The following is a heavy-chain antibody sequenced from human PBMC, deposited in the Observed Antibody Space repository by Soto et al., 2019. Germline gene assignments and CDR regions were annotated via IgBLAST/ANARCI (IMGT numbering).Heavy chain of an antibody. J-gene: IGHJ4*02. CDR1: GGSISSSSYY. D-gene: IGHD3-10*01. CDR3: ASESVSTRANPFDY. Sequence: SETLSLTYTVSGGSISSSSYYWGWKRQPPGKGLEWIGSIYYSGSTYYNPSLKSRVTISVDTSKNQFSLKLSSVTAADTAVYYCASESVSTRANPFDYWGQGTLVTISS. V-gene: IGHV4-39*01. CDR2: IYYSGST.